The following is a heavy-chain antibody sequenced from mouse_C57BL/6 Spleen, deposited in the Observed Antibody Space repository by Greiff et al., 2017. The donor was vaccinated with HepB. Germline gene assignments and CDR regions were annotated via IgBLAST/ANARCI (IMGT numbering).Heavy chain of an antibody. D-gene: IGHD1-1*01. V-gene: IGHV1-59*01. CDR1: GYTFTSYW. CDR3: ARYGYYYGSGDY. J-gene: IGHJ2*01. CDR2: IDPSDSYT. Sequence: QVQLQQPGAELVRPGTSVKLSCKASGYTFTSYWMHWVKQRPGQGLEWIGEIDPSDSYTNYNQKFKGKAKLTVDTSSSTAYMQLSSLTSGDSAVYNCARYGYYYGSGDYWGKGTTLTVSS.